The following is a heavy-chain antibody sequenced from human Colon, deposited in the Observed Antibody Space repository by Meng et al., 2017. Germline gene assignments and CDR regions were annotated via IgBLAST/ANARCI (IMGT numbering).Heavy chain of an antibody. V-gene: IGHV1-3*04. D-gene: IGHD3-3*01. Sequence: QVQLVQAGAEVKKPGASVKVSCEASGYTFSNYAMHWVRQAPGQGLEWMAWINTANGNAVYSETFQGRLTITRDASASTVNMELSSLGSEDTAVYYCATDFSPRGDYWGQGTLVTVSS. CDR3: ATDFSPRGDY. J-gene: IGHJ4*02. CDR1: GYTFSNYA. CDR2: INTANGNA.